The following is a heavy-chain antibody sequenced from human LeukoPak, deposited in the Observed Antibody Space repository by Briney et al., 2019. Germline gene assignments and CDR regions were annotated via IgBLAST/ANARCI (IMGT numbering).Heavy chain of an antibody. CDR1: GLTFAKAW. Sequence: GGSRTLSSAASGLTFAKAWMRCVRQAPGKGLEWVARIISKTSGGTTDYAAPVKGRFTISRDDSKTTLYLQMNSLKTEDTAVFYYSTYRYNYGSTGYSYFDFWGQGTLVTVSS. CDR2: IISKTSGGTT. D-gene: IGHD5-24*01. V-gene: IGHV3-15*01. CDR3: STYRYNYGSTGYSYFDF. J-gene: IGHJ4*02.